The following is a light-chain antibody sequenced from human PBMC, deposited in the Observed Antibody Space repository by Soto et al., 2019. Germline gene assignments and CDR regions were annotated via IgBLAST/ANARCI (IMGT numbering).Light chain of an antibody. CDR2: HAS. CDR1: QTISTW. Sequence: DIQMTQSPSTLSASVGDRVTITCRASQTISTWLAWYQQKPGKAPKLLIYHASTLESGVPSRFSGSGSVTEFTLTISSLQPDDFATYYCQQYNSYWTFGQGTKV. CDR3: QQYNSYWT. V-gene: IGKV1-5*01. J-gene: IGKJ1*01.